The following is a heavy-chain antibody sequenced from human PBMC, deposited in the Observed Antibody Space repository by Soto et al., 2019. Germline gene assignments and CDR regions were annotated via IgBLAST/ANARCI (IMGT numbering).Heavy chain of an antibody. CDR2: ISAYNGNT. V-gene: IGHV1-18*01. D-gene: IGHD1-26*01. Sequence: QVQLVQSGAEVKKPGASVKVSCKASGYTFTSYGISWVRQAPGQGLEWMGWISAYNGNTNYAQKLQGRGTMTTDTTTSTDYMELRSLRSDDTAVYYCARVGVVGGSYRGHFQHWGQGTLVTVSS. CDR1: GYTFTSYG. CDR3: ARVGVVGGSYRGHFQH. J-gene: IGHJ1*01.